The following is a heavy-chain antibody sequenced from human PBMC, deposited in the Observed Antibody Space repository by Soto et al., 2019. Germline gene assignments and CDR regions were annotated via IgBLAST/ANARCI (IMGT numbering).Heavy chain of an antibody. CDR1: GGSISSSSYY. CDR3: ARILGTGTGKGWFDY. Sequence: QLQLQESGPGLVKPSETLSLTCTVSGGSISSSSYYWGWIRQPPGKGLEYIGSIFYSGSIYYNSSLKSRVPLSVDTSKKQFSLKLRSVTAADTAVYYCARILGTGTGKGWFDYWGQGTLVTVSS. J-gene: IGHJ4*02. V-gene: IGHV4-39*01. D-gene: IGHD1-7*01. CDR2: IFYSGSI.